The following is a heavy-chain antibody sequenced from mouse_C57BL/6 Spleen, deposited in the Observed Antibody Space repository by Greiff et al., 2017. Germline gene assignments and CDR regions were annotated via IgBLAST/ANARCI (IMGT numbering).Heavy chain of an antibody. D-gene: IGHD3-2*02. J-gene: IGHJ4*01. CDR1: GYTFTDYN. Sequence: EVKLQESGPELVKPGASVKIPCKASGYTFTDYNMDWVKQSHGKSLEWIGDINPNNGGTIYNQKFKGKATLTVDKSSSTAYMELRSLTSEDTAVYYCARSGDSSGYDSMDDWGQGTSVTVSS. V-gene: IGHV1-18*01. CDR3: ARSGDSSGYDSMDD. CDR2: INPNNGGT.